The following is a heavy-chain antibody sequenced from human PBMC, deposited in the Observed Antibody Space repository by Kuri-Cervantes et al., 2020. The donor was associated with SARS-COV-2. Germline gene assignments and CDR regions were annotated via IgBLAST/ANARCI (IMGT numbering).Heavy chain of an antibody. CDR2: IRYDGSNK. J-gene: IGHJ4*02. Sequence: GGSLRLSCAASGFTFSSYGMHWVRQAPGKGLEWVAFIRYDGSNKYYADSVKGRFTVSRDNSKNTLYLQMNSLRAEDTAVYYCAKDQVRYDRGPFDYWGQGTLVTVSS. CDR3: AKDQVRYDRGPFDY. CDR1: GFTFSSYG. V-gene: IGHV3-30*02. D-gene: IGHD3-22*01.